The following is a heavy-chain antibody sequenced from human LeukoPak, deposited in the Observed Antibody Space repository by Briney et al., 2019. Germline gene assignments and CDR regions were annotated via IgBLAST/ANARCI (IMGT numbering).Heavy chain of an antibody. CDR3: ARDFKQQLVPFDY. D-gene: IGHD6-13*01. V-gene: IGHV3-30*04. CDR2: ISYDGSNK. J-gene: IGHJ4*02. CDR1: GFTFSSYA. Sequence: GGSLRLSCAASGFTFSSYAMHWVRQSPGKGLEWVAVISYDGSNKYYADSVKGRFTISRDNSKNTLYPQMNSLRAEDTAVYYCARDFKQQLVPFDYWGQGTLVTVSS.